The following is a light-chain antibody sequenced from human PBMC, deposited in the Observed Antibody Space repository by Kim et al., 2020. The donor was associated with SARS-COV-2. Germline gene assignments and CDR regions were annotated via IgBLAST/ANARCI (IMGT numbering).Light chain of an antibody. V-gene: IGLV1-44*01. CDR1: RPNVGSNI. CDR2: TDN. Sequence: QSVLTQPPSAWGTPGQRFTTSCSGSRPNVGSNIVNWFQQLPGTAPKLLLYTDNRRPSGVPDRFSGSRSGTSASLAISGLQSEDEADYYCATWDYSLNGWVFGGGTQLTVL. CDR3: ATWDYSLNGWV. J-gene: IGLJ3*02.